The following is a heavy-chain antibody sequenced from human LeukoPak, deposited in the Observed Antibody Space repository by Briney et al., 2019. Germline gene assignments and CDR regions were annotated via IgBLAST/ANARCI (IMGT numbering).Heavy chain of an antibody. Sequence: SETLSLTCTVSGGSISSYYWSWIRQPPGKGLEWIGYVYYSGTTNYNPSLKSRVTISVDTSKNQFSLKLSSVTAADAAVYYCARGVYIAAAQYGYWGQGTLVTVSS. V-gene: IGHV4-59*01. J-gene: IGHJ4*02. CDR3: ARGVYIAAAQYGY. D-gene: IGHD6-13*01. CDR2: VYYSGTT. CDR1: GGSISSYY.